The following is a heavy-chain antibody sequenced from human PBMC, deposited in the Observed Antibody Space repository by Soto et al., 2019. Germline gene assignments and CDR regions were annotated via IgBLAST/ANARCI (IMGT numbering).Heavy chain of an antibody. CDR1: DSPISNDY. D-gene: IGHD3-10*01. Sequence: SETLSLTCTVSDSPISNDYWGWLRQPQGLGLEWVGYIYYTGTTTYNPSLRSRVAISLDASKGQFSLNLRSVTAADTAVYFCARRHGLDIDAYYWGQGILVTVS. CDR2: IYYTGTT. V-gene: IGHV4-59*08. CDR3: ARRHGLDIDAYY. J-gene: IGHJ4*02.